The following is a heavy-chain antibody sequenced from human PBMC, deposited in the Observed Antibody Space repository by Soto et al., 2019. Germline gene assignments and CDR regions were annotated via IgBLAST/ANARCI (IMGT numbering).Heavy chain of an antibody. V-gene: IGHV4-61*01. CDR2: ILYSGTT. J-gene: IGHJ4*02. Sequence: SETLSLTCFVSGGSVSRGSYYWTWIRQPPGKGLEWIGYILYSGTTDYNPSLKSRVTMSVDTSKNQFSLNLRSVTAADTAVYYCARQRVLPAQYYFDSWGQGVVVTVSS. D-gene: IGHD6-13*01. CDR3: ARQRVLPAQYYFDS. CDR1: GGSVSRGSYY.